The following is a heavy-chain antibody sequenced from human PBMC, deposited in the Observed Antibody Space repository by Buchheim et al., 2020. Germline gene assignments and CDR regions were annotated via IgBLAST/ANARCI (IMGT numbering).Heavy chain of an antibody. Sequence: QVQLVQSGAEVKKPGASVMVSCKASGYTFTSYPIHWVRQAPGQRLEWMAWINAGDGNTKYSQKLHDRVVIIRDTSARAAYMELSSLRPEDTAVYYCAREACTNGRCYDNGLDIWGQGT. D-gene: IGHD2-8*01. CDR1: GYTFTSYP. V-gene: IGHV1-3*01. CDR3: AREACTNGRCYDNGLDI. CDR2: INAGDGNT. J-gene: IGHJ3*02.